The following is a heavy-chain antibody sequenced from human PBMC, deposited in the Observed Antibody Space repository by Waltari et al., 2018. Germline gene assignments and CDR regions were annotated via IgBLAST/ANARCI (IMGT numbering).Heavy chain of an antibody. Sequence: EVQVLESGGGWVKPGGSLRLPCAASGFPFSSYAMTWVRQAPGKGLEWVASVSGSGTNTNYADSVKGRFTLSRDNSKNTLHLQMNSLRAEDTAVYYCAKAVEIWFYAFDIWGQGTMVTVSS. CDR3: AKAVEIWFYAFDI. CDR2: VSGSGTNT. V-gene: IGHV3-23*01. CDR1: GFPFSSYA. J-gene: IGHJ3*02. D-gene: IGHD3-10*01.